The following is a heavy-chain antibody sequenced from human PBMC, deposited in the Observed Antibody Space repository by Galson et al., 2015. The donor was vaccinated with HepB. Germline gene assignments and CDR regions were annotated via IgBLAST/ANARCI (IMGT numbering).Heavy chain of an antibody. CDR3: ARDSSGWSGYFDY. CDR2: ISSGSTYI. Sequence: LRLSCADSEFTFSNYNMNWVRQAPGKGLEWVSSISSGSTYIYYADSVKGRFTISRDNAKNSLFLQMDSLRAEDTAVYYCARDSSGWSGYFDYWGQGTLVTVSS. V-gene: IGHV3-21*01. J-gene: IGHJ4*02. CDR1: EFTFSNYN. D-gene: IGHD6-19*01.